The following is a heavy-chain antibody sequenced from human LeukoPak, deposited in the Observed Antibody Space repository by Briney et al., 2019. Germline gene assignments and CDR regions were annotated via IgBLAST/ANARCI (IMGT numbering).Heavy chain of an antibody. Sequence: PSETLSLTCAVYGGSFSGYYWSWIRQPPGKGLVWIGEINHSGSTNYNPSLKSRVTISVDTSKNQFSLKLSSVTAADTAVYYCARGLGTMIVVVIPRFWFDPWGQGTLVTVSS. CDR3: ARGLGTMIVVVIPRFWFDP. CDR2: INHSGST. CDR1: GGSFSGYY. V-gene: IGHV4-34*01. J-gene: IGHJ5*02. D-gene: IGHD3-22*01.